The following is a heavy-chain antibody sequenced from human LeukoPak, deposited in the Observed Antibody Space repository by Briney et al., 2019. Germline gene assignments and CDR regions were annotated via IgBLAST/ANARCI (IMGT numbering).Heavy chain of an antibody. D-gene: IGHD5-18*01. CDR3: VSRGVRIQLSLGDMDV. Sequence: PGGSLRLSCAASGFTFSSYSMNWVRQAPGKGLEWVSYISSSSSTIYYADSVKGRFTISRDNAKNSLYLQMNSLRAEDTAVYYCVSRGVRIQLSLGDMDVWGKGTTVTVSS. CDR1: GFTFSSYS. CDR2: ISSSSSTI. V-gene: IGHV3-48*01. J-gene: IGHJ6*03.